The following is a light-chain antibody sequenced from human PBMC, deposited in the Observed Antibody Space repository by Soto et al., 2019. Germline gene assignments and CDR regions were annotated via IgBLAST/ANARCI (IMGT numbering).Light chain of an antibody. J-gene: IGLJ2*01. CDR3: AAWDDSLTVV. CDR2: SNN. CDR1: SSNIGSNT. V-gene: IGLV1-44*01. Sequence: QSVLTQPPSASGTPGQRVTISCSGSSSNIGSNTVNWYQQLTGTAPKLLISSNNQRPSGVPDRFSGSKSGTSASLAISGLQSEDEADYYCAAWDDSLTVVFGGGTKLTVL.